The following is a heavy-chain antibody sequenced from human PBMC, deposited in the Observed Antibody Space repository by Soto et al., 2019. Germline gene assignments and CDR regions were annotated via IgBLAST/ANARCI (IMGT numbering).Heavy chain of an antibody. CDR1: GYMFITYG. V-gene: IGHV1-18*01. D-gene: IGHD3-10*01. CDR2: MSTSNGDT. J-gene: IGHJ4*03. CDR3: ARARYSATVHRQCCY. Sequence: KVSCKASGYMFITYGFNWVRQAPGQGLEWMGWMSTSNGDTKTAQKSKGRVKMTSETSTTTVYMELTNLRSDDTPVYSCARARYSATVHRQCCY.